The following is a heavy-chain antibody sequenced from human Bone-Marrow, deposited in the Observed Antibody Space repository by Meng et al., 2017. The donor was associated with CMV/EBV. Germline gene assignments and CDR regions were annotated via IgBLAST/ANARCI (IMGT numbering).Heavy chain of an antibody. CDR3: ARAGRSYLYYFDY. V-gene: IGHV6-1*01. CDR2: TFYRSKWYS. Sequence: SQTLSLTCAISGDSVSSNSAAWNWIRQSPSRGLEWLGSTFYRSKWYSNYGVSVKGRITINADTSENQLSLQLTSVTPEDTAVYFCARAGRSYLYYFDYWGQGKLVTVSS. D-gene: IGHD3-22*01. CDR1: GDSVSSNSAA. J-gene: IGHJ4*02.